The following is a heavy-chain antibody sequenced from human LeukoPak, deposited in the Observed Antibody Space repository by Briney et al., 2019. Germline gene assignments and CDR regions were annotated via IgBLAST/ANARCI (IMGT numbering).Heavy chain of an antibody. CDR1: GGTFSSYA. CDR2: IIASLEMT. CDR3: ARSSMVRRIHFDY. Sequence: SVKVSCKASGGTFSSYAISWVRQAPGQGLEWMGIIIASLEMTNYAQKFQGRVTITADTSTSTVYMELSSLRSEDTAVYYCARSSMVRRIHFDYWGQGTLVTVSS. V-gene: IGHV1-69*04. J-gene: IGHJ4*02. D-gene: IGHD3-10*01.